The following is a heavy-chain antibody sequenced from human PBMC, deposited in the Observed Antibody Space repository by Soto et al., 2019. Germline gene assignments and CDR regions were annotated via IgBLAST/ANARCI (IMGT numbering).Heavy chain of an antibody. J-gene: IGHJ4*02. CDR2: VNPIVSMS. CDR3: ASSYGSGYRAFDY. D-gene: IGHD3-10*01. Sequence: QVQLVQSGAEVKRPGSSVKVSCKASGDTFNFYSINWVRQAPGLGLEWMGRVNPIVSMSNYAQKFQGRVTMTPDKPTSTAYMELSSLRSEDTAIYYCASSYGSGYRAFDYWGQGALVTVSS. CDR1: GDTFNFYS. V-gene: IGHV1-69*02.